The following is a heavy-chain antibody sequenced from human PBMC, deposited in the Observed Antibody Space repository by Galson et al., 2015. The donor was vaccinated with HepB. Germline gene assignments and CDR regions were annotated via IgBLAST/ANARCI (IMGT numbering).Heavy chain of an antibody. Sequence: QSGAEVKKPGESLKISCKGSGYSFTSYWIGWVRQMPGKGLEWMGIIYPDDSDTRYSPSFQGQVTISADKSISTAYLQWSSLKASDTAMYYCARPSGFWGGYNWYFDLWGRGTLVTVSS. V-gene: IGHV5-51*03. J-gene: IGHJ2*01. CDR3: ARPSGFWGGYNWYFDL. D-gene: IGHD3-3*01. CDR2: IYPDDSDT. CDR1: GYSFTSYW.